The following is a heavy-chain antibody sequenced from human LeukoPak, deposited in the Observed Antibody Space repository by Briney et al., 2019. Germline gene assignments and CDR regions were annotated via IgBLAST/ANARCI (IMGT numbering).Heavy chain of an antibody. J-gene: IGHJ4*02. CDR1: GGSFSGYY. Sequence: SETLFLTCAVYGGSFSGYYWSWIRQPPGKGLEWIGEINHSGSANYNPSLKSRVTISVDTSKNQFSLKLSSVTAADTAVYYCARGEGQLWSYYFDYWGQGTLVTVSS. CDR3: ARGEGQLWSYYFDY. V-gene: IGHV4-34*01. D-gene: IGHD5-18*01. CDR2: INHSGSA.